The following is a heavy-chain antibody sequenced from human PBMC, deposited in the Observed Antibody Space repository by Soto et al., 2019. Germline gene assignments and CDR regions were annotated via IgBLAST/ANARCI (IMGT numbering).Heavy chain of an antibody. J-gene: IGHJ4*02. D-gene: IGHD6-25*01. V-gene: IGHV4-39*01. CDR2: IHYSGST. Sequence: SETLSLTCTVSGDSTSSSNYYWGWIRQPPGKGLEWIGNIHYSGSTYYNPSLKGRVTISVDTSKNQFSVTLRSVTAADTAIYFCARRRSGSGWFDYWGRGTLVTVSS. CDR1: GDSTSSSNYY. CDR3: ARRRSGSGWFDY.